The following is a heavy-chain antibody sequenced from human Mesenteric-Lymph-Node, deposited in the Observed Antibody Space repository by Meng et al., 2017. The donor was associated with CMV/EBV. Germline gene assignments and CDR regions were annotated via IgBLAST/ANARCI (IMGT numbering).Heavy chain of an antibody. Sequence: GGSLRLSCAASGFTFSDYYMNWVRQAPGKGLEWVSSISSSSTIYYADSVKGRFTISRDNAKNSLYLQMNSLRAEDTAVYYCAREGYSRSPTSYWGQGTLVTVSS. CDR2: ISSSSTI. CDR3: AREGYSRSPTSY. D-gene: IGHD6-6*01. V-gene: IGHV3-69-1*01. CDR1: GFTFSDYY. J-gene: IGHJ4*02.